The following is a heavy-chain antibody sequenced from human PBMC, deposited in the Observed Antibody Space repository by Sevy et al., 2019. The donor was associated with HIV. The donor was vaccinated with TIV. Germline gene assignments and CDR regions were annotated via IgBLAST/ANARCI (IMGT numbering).Heavy chain of an antibody. CDR2: ISSSSSYI. CDR1: GFTFSSYS. D-gene: IGHD3-10*01. J-gene: IGHJ6*03. Sequence: GGSLRLSCAASGFTFSSYSMNWVRQAPGKGLEWVSSISSSSSYIYYADSVKGRFTISRDNAKNSLYLQMNSLRAEDTAVYYCARVVVQYYYYYMDVWGKGTTVTVSS. V-gene: IGHV3-21*01. CDR3: ARVVVQYYYYYMDV.